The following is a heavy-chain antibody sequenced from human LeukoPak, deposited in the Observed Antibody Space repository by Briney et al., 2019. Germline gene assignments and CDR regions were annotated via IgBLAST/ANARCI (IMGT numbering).Heavy chain of an antibody. CDR3: ARRYCTSTSCSNSFDP. D-gene: IGHD2-2*01. V-gene: IGHV3-48*02. CDR2: ISSSSTI. J-gene: IGHJ5*02. CDR1: GFTFSSYS. Sequence: GGSLRLSCAASGFTFSSYSMNWVRQAPGKGLERVSYISSSSTIYYAASVKGRFTISRDNAKNLLYLQMNSMRDEDTAVYYCARRYCTSTSCSNSFDPWGQGTLVTVSS.